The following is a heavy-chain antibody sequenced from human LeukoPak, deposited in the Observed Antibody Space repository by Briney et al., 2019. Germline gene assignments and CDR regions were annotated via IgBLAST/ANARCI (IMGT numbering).Heavy chain of an antibody. CDR1: GFTFSSNA. Sequence: PGGSLRLSCAASGFTFSSNAMHWVRQAPGKGLEWVAVISYDGSNKYYADSVKGRFTISRDNSKNTLYLQMSSLRAEDTSIYYCSRGSVSSTRGWFDPWGQGTLVTVSS. CDR2: ISYDGSNK. D-gene: IGHD3-10*01. V-gene: IGHV3-30-3*01. CDR3: SRGSVSSTRGWFDP. J-gene: IGHJ5*02.